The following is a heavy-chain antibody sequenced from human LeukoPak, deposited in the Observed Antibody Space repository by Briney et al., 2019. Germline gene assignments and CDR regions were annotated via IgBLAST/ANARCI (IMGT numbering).Heavy chain of an antibody. J-gene: IGHJ6*02. V-gene: IGHV3-53*01. D-gene: IGHD1-14*01. CDR2: TYTGGNS. CDR1: GFTVSSIH. Sequence: GGSLRLSCAASGFTVSSIHMVWVRQAPGKGLEWVSVTYTGGNSYYADSVKGRFTISRDNSKNTLYLQMNSLRAEDTAVYYCARGRKYGMDVWGQGTTVTVSS. CDR3: ARGRKYGMDV.